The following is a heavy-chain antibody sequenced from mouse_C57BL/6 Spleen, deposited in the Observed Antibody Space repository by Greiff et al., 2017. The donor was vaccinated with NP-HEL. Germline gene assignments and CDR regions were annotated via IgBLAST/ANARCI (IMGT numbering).Heavy chain of an antibody. D-gene: IGHD1-1*01. V-gene: IGHV1-82*01. J-gene: IGHJ4*01. CDR2: IYPGDGDT. Sequence: QVQLQQSGPELVKPGASVKISCKASGYAFSSSWMNWVKQRPGKGLEWIGRIYPGDGDTNYNGKFKGKATLTADKSSSTAYMQLSSLTSEDSAVYFCARVLTSFYYAMEYWGQGTSVTVSS. CDR1: GYAFSSSW. CDR3: ARVLTSFYYAMEY.